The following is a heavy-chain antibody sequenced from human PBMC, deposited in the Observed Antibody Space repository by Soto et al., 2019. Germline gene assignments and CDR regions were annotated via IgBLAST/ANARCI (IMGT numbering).Heavy chain of an antibody. D-gene: IGHD6-19*01. CDR3: ASAGRLRQWLVVGVRWFDS. J-gene: IGHJ5*01. Sequence: SETLSLTCAVYGGSFSGYYWSWIRQPPGKGLEWIGEINHSGSTNYNPSLKSRVTISVDTSKNQFSLKLSSVTAADTAVYYCASAGRLRQWLVVGVRWFDSWRQGTLVTVSS. CDR2: INHSGST. CDR1: GGSFSGYY. V-gene: IGHV4-34*01.